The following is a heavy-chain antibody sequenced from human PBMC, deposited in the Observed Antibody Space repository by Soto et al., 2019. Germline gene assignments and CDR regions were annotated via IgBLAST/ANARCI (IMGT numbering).Heavy chain of an antibody. CDR3: SRDVVVGAKALNY. CDR2: IKEDGSEK. V-gene: IGHV3-7*01. J-gene: IGHJ4*02. D-gene: IGHD2-15*01. Sequence: GGSLRLSCAASGFTFSDYWMTWVRQAPGKGLEWVANIKEDGSEKHYVDSVKGRFTISRDNAKNSLYLQMNSLRVEDTAVYFCSRDVVVGAKALNYWGQGALVTVSS. CDR1: GFTFSDYW.